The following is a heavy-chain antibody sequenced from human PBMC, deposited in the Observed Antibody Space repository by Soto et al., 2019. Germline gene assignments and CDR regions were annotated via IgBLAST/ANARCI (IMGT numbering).Heavy chain of an antibody. CDR3: ARGIWGGSHAMDV. V-gene: IGHV4-38-2*01. J-gene: IGHJ6*02. CDR1: GDSISSGYY. D-gene: IGHD1-26*01. CDR2: IYHSGTT. Sequence: SETLSLTCAVSGDSISSGYYWAWIRQPPGKGLEWIGSIYHSGTTYYNPSLRSRVTMSVDTSKNQFSLKLSSVTAADTAVYYCARGIWGGSHAMDVWGQGTTVTVSS.